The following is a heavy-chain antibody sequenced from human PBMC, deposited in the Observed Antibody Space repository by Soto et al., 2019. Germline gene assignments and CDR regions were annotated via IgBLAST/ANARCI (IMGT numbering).Heavy chain of an antibody. D-gene: IGHD1-26*01. J-gene: IGHJ3*02. Sequence: ASVKVSCKASGYTFTSYYMHWVRQAPGQGLEWVGIINPSGGSTSYAQKFQGRVTMTRDTSTSTVYMELSSLRSEDTAVYYCRWAGVGATLAAFDIWGQGTMVTVSS. CDR3: RWAGVGATLAAFDI. V-gene: IGHV1-46*01. CDR2: INPSGGST. CDR1: GYTFTSYY.